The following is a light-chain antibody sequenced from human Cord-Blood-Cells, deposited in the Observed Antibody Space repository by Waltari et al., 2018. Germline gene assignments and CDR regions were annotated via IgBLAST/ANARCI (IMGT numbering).Light chain of an antibody. CDR3: QAWDSSTAYV. J-gene: IGLJ1*01. V-gene: IGLV3-1*01. Sequence: SYELTQPPSVSVSPGQTASITCSGDKLGDKYACWYQQKPGQSPVLVIYQDSKRPSGSPGGFSGYNTENTATLTISGTQAMDEADYYCQAWDSSTAYVFGTGTKVTVL. CDR1: KLGDKY. CDR2: QDS.